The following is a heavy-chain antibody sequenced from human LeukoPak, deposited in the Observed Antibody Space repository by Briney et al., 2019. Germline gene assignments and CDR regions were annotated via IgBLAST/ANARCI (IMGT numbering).Heavy chain of an antibody. J-gene: IGHJ6*02. CDR1: GGSISSGGYS. D-gene: IGHD2-15*01. V-gene: IGHV4-30-2*01. Sequence: SETLSLTCAVSGGSISSGGYSWSWIRQPPGKGLEWIGYIYHSGSTYYNPYLKSRVTISVDRSKNQFSLKLSSVTAADTAVYYCARACSGGSCYPYYYYGMDVWGQGTTVTVSS. CDR2: IYHSGST. CDR3: ARACSGGSCYPYYYYGMDV.